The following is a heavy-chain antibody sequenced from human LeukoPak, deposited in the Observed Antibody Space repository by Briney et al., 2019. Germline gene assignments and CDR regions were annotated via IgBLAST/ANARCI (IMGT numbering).Heavy chain of an antibody. V-gene: IGHV3-33*01. D-gene: IGHD3-10*01. CDR3: AGSYYYGSGSYPDY. Sequence: GGSLRLSCAASGFTFSSYGMHWVRQAPGKGLEWVAVIWYDGSNKYYADSVKGRFTISRDNSKNTLYLQMNSLRAEDTAVYYCAGSYYYGSGSYPDYWGQGTLVTVSS. CDR1: GFTFSSYG. CDR2: IWYDGSNK. J-gene: IGHJ4*02.